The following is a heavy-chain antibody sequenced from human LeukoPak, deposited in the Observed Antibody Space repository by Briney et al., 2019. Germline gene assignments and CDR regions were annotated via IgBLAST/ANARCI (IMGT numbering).Heavy chain of an antibody. CDR2: IKQDGSEK. Sequence: GGSLRLSCAASGFTFSSYWMSWVRQAPGKGLEWVANIKQDGSEKYYVDSVKGRFTISRDNAKNSLYLQTNSLRAEDTAVYYCARDPYYYDSSGYAYWGQGTLVTVSS. V-gene: IGHV3-7*01. CDR1: GFTFSSYW. J-gene: IGHJ4*02. CDR3: ARDPYYYDSSGYAY. D-gene: IGHD3-22*01.